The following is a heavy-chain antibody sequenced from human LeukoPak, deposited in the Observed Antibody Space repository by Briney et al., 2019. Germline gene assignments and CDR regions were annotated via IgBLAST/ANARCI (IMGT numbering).Heavy chain of an antibody. Sequence: SETLSLTCAVYGGSFSGYYWSWIRQPPGKGLEWIGEINHSGSTNYNPSLKSRVTISVDTSKNQFSLKLNSVTAADTAVYYCATTTSGGDAFDIWGQGAMVTVSS. V-gene: IGHV4-34*01. D-gene: IGHD1-26*01. CDR3: ATTTSGGDAFDI. CDR1: GGSFSGYY. CDR2: INHSGST. J-gene: IGHJ3*02.